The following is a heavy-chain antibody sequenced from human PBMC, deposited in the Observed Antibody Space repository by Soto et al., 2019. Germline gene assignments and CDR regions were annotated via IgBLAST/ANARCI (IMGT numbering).Heavy chain of an antibody. CDR1: GFTFSSYA. J-gene: IGHJ6*02. CDR2: ISGSGGST. Sequence: EVQLLESGGGLVQPGGSLRLSCAASGFTFSSYAMSWVRQAPGKGLEWVSAISGSGGSTYYADSVKGRFTISRDNSKNTLYLQMNSLRAEDTAVYYCAKGGISVDSSGYYSLYYYYGMDVWGQGTTVTVSS. D-gene: IGHD3-22*01. CDR3: AKGGISVDSSGYYSLYYYYGMDV. V-gene: IGHV3-23*01.